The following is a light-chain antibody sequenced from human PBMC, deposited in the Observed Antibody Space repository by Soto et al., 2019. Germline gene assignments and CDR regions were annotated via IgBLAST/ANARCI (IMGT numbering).Light chain of an antibody. CDR3: AAWDASLNGPGV. J-gene: IGLJ3*02. CDR1: SSNIGSNT. CDR2: SNN. Sequence: QSVLTQPPSASGTPGQRVTISCSGSSSNIGSNTVNWYQQLPGTAPKLLIYSNNQRPSGVPDRFSGSKSGTSASLAISGLQAEGEADYYCAAWDASLNGPGVFGGGTKVTVL. V-gene: IGLV1-44*01.